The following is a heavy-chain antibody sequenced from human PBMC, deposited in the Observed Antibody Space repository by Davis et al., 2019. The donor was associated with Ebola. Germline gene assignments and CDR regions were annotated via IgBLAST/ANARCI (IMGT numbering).Heavy chain of an antibody. CDR3: ARDRGNWNYYYCGMDV. J-gene: IGHJ6*02. V-gene: IGHV3-21*01. Sequence: DSVKGRFTISRDNAKNSLYLQMNSLRAEDTAVYYCARDRGNWNYYYCGMDVWGQGTTVTVSS. D-gene: IGHD1-20*01.